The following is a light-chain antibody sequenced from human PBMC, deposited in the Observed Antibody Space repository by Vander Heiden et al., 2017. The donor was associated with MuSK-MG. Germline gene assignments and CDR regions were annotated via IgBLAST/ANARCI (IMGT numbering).Light chain of an antibody. CDR3: QQYSNYWT. V-gene: IGKV1-5*03. J-gene: IGKJ1*01. CDR2: KSS. CDR1: KSIGRY. Sequence: DIQMTQSPSTVSAFVGDRVTITCRASKSIGRYLAWYQQKPGKAPKVLISKSSTLESGVPSRFSGSASGTEFTLTIRSLQPDDFAIYYCQQYSNYWTFGQGTKVEI.